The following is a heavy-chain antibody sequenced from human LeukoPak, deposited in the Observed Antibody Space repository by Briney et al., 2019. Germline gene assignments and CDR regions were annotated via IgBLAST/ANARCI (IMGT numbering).Heavy chain of an antibody. J-gene: IGHJ4*02. CDR2: ISGSGGNT. CDR3: AKAAFSRTSYFDY. Sequence: GGSLRLSCAASGFTFSTYTMSWVPQAPGKRLEWVSPISGSGGNTYYADSVKGRFTISRDNSKNTLYLQMDSLRADDTAVYYCAKAAFSRTSYFDYWGQGTLVTASS. V-gene: IGHV3-23*01. D-gene: IGHD3-3*02. CDR1: GFTFSTYT.